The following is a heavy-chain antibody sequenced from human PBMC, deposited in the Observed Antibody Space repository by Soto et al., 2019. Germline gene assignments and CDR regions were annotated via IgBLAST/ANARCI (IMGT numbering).Heavy chain of an antibody. Sequence: SETLSLTCAVYGGSFSGYYWSWIRQPPGKGLEWIGEINHSGGTNYNPSLKSRVTISVDTSKNQFSLKLSSVTAADTAVYYCASRGIAAAGIWFDPWGQGTLVTVSS. J-gene: IGHJ5*02. CDR2: INHSGGT. V-gene: IGHV4-34*01. D-gene: IGHD6-13*01. CDR3: ASRGIAAAGIWFDP. CDR1: GGSFSGYY.